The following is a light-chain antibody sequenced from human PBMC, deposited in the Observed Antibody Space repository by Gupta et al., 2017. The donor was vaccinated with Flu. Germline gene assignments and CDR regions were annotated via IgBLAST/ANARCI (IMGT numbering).Light chain of an antibody. J-gene: IGKJ1*01. CDR3: QEYNSYWA. Sequence: VGDRVTITCRASHSISSWLSWYQQKPGKAPKLLIYKASTLESGVPSRCSGSGFGTEFTLTISRLQPDDFATYYCQEYNSYWAFGQGTKVEIK. CDR1: HSISSW. V-gene: IGKV1-5*03. CDR2: KAS.